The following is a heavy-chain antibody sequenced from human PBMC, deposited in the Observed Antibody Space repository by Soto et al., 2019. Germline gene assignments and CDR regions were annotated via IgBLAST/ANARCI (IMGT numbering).Heavy chain of an antibody. J-gene: IGHJ6*02. V-gene: IGHV1-18*01. D-gene: IGHD2-2*01. Sequence: GASVKVSCKASGYTFTNYGITWVRQAPGQGLEWMGWITASNGNANYAREIQGRLTLTRDTSTNTASMELRSLRSDDTAVYYCARGAXCSSTSCYDNFHYGLAVWGQGTTVTVSS. CDR1: GYTFTNYG. CDR3: ARGAXCSSTSCYDNFHYGLAV. CDR2: ITASNGNA.